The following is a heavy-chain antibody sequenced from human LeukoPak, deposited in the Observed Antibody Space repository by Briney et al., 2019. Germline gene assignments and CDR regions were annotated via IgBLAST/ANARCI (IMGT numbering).Heavy chain of an antibody. CDR2: INHSGST. CDR3: ARNGITGTE. V-gene: IGHV4-34*01. D-gene: IGHD1-7*01. CDR1: GGSFSGYY. J-gene: IGHJ4*02. Sequence: PSETLSLTCVVYGGSFSGYYWSWIRQPPGKGLEWIGEINHSGSTNYNPSLKSRVTISVDTSKNQFSLKLSSVTAADTAVYYCARNGITGTEWGQGTLVTVSS.